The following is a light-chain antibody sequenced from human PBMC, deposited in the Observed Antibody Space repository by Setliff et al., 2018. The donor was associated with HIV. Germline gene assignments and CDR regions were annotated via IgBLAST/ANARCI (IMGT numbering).Light chain of an antibody. J-gene: IGLJ1*01. V-gene: IGLV2-8*01. CDR3: SSHGAIGV. CDR2: EVT. Sequence: QSALAQPPSASGSPGQSVTISCTGTTSDAGAYNYVSWYQQHPGKAPKLIIYEVTKRPSGVPDRFSGSKSGNTASLTVSGLQAEDEADYYCSSHGAIGVFGTGTKVTVL. CDR1: TSDAGAYNY.